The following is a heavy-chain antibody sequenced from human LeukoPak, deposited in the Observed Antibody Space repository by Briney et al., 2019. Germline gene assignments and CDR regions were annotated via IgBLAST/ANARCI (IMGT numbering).Heavy chain of an antibody. D-gene: IGHD3-22*01. CDR3: ARGYYDSSGYYYVAEDY. Sequence: SETLSLTCTVSGGSISSGGYYWSWIRQHPGKGLEWIRYIYYGGSTYYNPSLKSRVTISVDTSKNQFSLKLSSVTAADTAVYYCARGYYDSSGYYYVAEDYWGQGTLVTVSS. CDR2: IYYGGST. CDR1: GGSISSGGYY. V-gene: IGHV4-31*03. J-gene: IGHJ4*02.